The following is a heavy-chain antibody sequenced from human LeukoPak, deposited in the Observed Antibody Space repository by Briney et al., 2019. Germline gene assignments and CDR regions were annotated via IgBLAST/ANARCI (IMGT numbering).Heavy chain of an antibody. Sequence: ASVKVSCKASGYTFTSYGISWVRQAPGQGLEWMGWISAYNGNTNYAQKLQGRVTMTTDTSTSTAYMELRSLRSDDTAVYYCARDASYCSSTSCYSNQVGPWGQGTLVTVSS. CDR3: ARDASYCSSTSCYSNQVGP. V-gene: IGHV1-18*01. J-gene: IGHJ5*02. CDR1: GYTFTSYG. CDR2: ISAYNGNT. D-gene: IGHD2-2*01.